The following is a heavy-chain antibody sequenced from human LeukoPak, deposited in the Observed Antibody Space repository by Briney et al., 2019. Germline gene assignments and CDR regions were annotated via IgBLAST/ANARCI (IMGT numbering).Heavy chain of an antibody. Sequence: SETLSLTCSVSGGSISTSNYYWVWIRQSPEKGLEWIGSIFHNGNAFYSPSLQSRVTMSLDTSKSQFYLRLTSVTAADTAVYYCARVRNSYFDYWGQGTLVTVSS. CDR3: ARVRNSYFDY. CDR1: GGSISTSNYY. V-gene: IGHV4-39*07. J-gene: IGHJ4*02. D-gene: IGHD1-7*01. CDR2: IFHNGNA.